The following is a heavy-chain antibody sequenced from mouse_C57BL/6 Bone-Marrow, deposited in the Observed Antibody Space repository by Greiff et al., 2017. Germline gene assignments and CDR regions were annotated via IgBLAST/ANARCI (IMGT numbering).Heavy chain of an antibody. Sequence: EVQLQQSEGGLVQPGSSMKLSCTASGFTFSDYYMAWVRQVPEKGLEWVANINYDGSSTYYLDSLKSRFIISRDNAKNILYLQMSSLKSEDTATYYCARSLYYSNYDYAMDYWGQGTSVTVSS. D-gene: IGHD2-5*01. J-gene: IGHJ4*01. V-gene: IGHV5-16*01. CDR3: ARSLYYSNYDYAMDY. CDR2: INYDGSST. CDR1: GFTFSDYY.